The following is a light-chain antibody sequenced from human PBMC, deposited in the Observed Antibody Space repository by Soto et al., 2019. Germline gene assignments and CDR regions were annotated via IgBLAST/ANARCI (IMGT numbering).Light chain of an antibody. J-gene: IGKJ4*01. V-gene: IGKV4-1*01. Sequence: DIVMTQSPDSLAVSLGERATINCKSSQSVLFSSNNNNYLAWYQQKPGPPPTLLIYWASTREAGVPHRLSRAGSATDFSLTISNLQAEDVAIYYCQQYYSTPLTFGGGTKVEV. CDR3: QQYYSTPLT. CDR1: QSVLFSSNNNNY. CDR2: WAS.